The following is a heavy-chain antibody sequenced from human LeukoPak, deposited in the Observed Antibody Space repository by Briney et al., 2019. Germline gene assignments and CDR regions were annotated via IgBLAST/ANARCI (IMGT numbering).Heavy chain of an antibody. J-gene: IGHJ5*02. V-gene: IGHV3-47*02. CDR1: GFAFSSYV. CDR2: IGTGGDT. Sequence: PGGSLRLSCAASGFAFSSYVLHWVRRAPGKGPEWVSAIGTGGDTYYADSVMGRFTISRDNAKKSLYLQMNSLIAEDMAVYYCARDLHYYGSGSYYKSGIGNWFDPWGQGTLVTVSS. D-gene: IGHD3-10*01. CDR3: ARDLHYYGSGSYYKSGIGNWFDP.